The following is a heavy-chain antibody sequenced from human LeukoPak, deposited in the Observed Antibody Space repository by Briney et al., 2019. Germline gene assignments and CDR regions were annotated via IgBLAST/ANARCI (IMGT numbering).Heavy chain of an antibody. D-gene: IGHD4-23*01. Sequence: GGSLRLSCAASGFTFSSYGMHWVRQAPGKGLEWVAFMRYDGSNKYYADSVKGRFTISRDNSKNTLYLQMNSLRAEDTAVYYCAKDFGYGGNPGENYFDYWGQGTLVTVSS. CDR3: AKDFGYGGNPGENYFDY. CDR1: GFTFSSYG. V-gene: IGHV3-30*02. J-gene: IGHJ4*02. CDR2: MRYDGSNK.